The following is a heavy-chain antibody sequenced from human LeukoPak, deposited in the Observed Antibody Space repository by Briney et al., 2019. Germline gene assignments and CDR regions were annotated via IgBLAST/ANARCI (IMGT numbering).Heavy chain of an antibody. D-gene: IGHD3-10*01. CDR3: AKDPTLLWFGELCYFDY. J-gene: IGHJ4*02. CDR1: GFTFSSYS. Sequence: GGSLRLSCAASGFTFSSYSMNWVRQAPGKGLEWVAFIQYDGSNKYYADSVTGRFTISRDNSKNTQYLQMNSLRAEDTAVYYCAKDPTLLWFGELCYFDYWGQGTLVTVSS. V-gene: IGHV3-30*02. CDR2: IQYDGSNK.